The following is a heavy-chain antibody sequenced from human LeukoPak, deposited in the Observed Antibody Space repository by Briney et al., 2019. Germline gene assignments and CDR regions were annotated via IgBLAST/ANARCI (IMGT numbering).Heavy chain of an antibody. CDR3: ARRLTQYDCFDP. CDR2: TYYRSTWYN. Sequence: SQTLSLTCAISGDSVSSNSVTWNWIRQSPSRGLEWLGRTYYRSTWYNDYAVSVRGRITVNPDTSKNQFSLHLNSVTPEDTAVYYCARRLTQYDCFDPWGQGIPVTVSS. D-gene: IGHD2-2*01. CDR1: GDSVSSNSVT. J-gene: IGHJ5*02. V-gene: IGHV6-1*01.